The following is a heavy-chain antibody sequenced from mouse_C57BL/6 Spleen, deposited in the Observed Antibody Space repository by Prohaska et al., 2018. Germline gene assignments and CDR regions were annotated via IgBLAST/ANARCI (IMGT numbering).Heavy chain of an antibody. CDR2: IWSDGST. Sequence: ESDKNLVAPSQRLSITCTVSGFSLTSYGVHWVRQPPGKGLEWLVVIWSDGSTTYNSALKSRLSISKDNSKSQVFLKMNSLQTDDTAMYYCARQRGNGGYAKDYWGQGTSVTVSS. D-gene: IGHD2-1*01. J-gene: IGHJ4*01. CDR1: GFSLTSYG. V-gene: IGHV2-6-2*01. CDR3: ARQRGNGGYAKDY.